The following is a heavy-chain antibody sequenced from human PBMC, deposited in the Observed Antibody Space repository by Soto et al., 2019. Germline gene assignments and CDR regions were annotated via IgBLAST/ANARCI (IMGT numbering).Heavy chain of an antibody. CDR3: EGRDDPFHV. J-gene: IGHJ3*01. CDR1: GFTFSDYG. V-gene: IGHV3-33*01. Sequence: QVQLVESGGGVVQPGTSLRLSCVATGFTFSDYGIHWVRQAPGRRLEWVAVIWHDGSQKYLADSVRGRFTISRDNSKNTVYLQMNSLRAEDTAVYYCEGRDDPFHVWGQGTMVTVSS. CDR2: IWHDGSQK.